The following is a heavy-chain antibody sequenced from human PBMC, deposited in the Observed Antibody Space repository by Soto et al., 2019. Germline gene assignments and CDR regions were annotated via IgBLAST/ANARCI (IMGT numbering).Heavy chain of an antibody. CDR2: IWYDGSNK. CDR3: ARSLGCGYFQH. D-gene: IGHD7-27*01. Sequence: QVQLVESGGGVVQPGRSLRLSCAASGFTFSSYGMHWVRQAPGKGLEWVAVIWYDGSNKYYADSVKGRFTISRDNSKNTLYLQMNSLRAEDTAVYYCARSLGCGYFQHWGQGTLVTVSS. CDR1: GFTFSSYG. J-gene: IGHJ1*01. V-gene: IGHV3-33*01.